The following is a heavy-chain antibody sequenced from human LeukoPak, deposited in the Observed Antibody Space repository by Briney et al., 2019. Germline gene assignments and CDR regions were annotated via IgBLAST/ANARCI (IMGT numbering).Heavy chain of an antibody. V-gene: IGHV4-59*01. CDR2: IFYSGTT. J-gene: IGHJ4*02. CDR1: GGSISSYY. CDR3: ARGGWNKFDY. D-gene: IGHD3-22*01. Sequence: SETLSLTCTVSGGSISSYYWSWIRQPPGKGLELIGFIFYSGTTNYNPSLNSRLTISVDKSKNQFSLKLSSVTAADTAVYYCARGGWNKFDYWGQGTLVTVSS.